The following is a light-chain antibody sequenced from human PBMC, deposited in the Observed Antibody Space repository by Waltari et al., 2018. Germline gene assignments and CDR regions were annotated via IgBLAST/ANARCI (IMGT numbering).Light chain of an antibody. CDR1: QSVSSY. CDR3: QQRSDWPGLT. Sequence: EIVLTQSPATLSLSPGDRATLSCRASQSVSSYLAWYQQKPGQAPRLLIYDASNRATGIPARFSGSWSVTDFTLTISSLAPEDFALYYCQQRSDWPGLTFGGGTKVDIK. J-gene: IGKJ4*01. CDR2: DAS. V-gene: IGKV3-11*01.